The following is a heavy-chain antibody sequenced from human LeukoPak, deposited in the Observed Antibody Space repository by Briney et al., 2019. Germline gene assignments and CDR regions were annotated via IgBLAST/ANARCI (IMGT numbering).Heavy chain of an antibody. J-gene: IGHJ4*02. CDR3: ARDLLRDYDYVWGSSGY. D-gene: IGHD3-16*01. CDR1: GYTFTSYG. Sequence: ASVKVSCKASGYTFTSYGISWVRQAPGHGLEWLGWISAYNGNTNYAQKLQGRVTMTTDTSTSTAYMELRSLRSDDTAVYYCARDLLRDYDYVWGSSGYWGQGTLVTVSS. V-gene: IGHV1-18*01. CDR2: ISAYNGNT.